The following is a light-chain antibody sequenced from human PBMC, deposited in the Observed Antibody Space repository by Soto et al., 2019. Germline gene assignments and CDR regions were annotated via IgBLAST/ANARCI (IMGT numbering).Light chain of an antibody. CDR1: QSISSW. V-gene: IGKV1-5*01. CDR3: QQYNSYSRT. J-gene: IGKJ1*01. CDR2: DAS. Sequence: DIQMTQSPSTLSASVGDRVTIPFRASQSISSWLAWYQQKPGKAPKLLIYDASSLESGVPSRFSGSGSGTEFTLTISSLQPDDFATYYCQQYNSYSRTFGQGTKVDI.